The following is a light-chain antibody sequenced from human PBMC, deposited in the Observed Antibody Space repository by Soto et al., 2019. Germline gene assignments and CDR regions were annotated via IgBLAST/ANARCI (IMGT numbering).Light chain of an antibody. V-gene: IGKV3-20*01. CDR1: RSVSSTY. CDR3: QQYGSSPVT. Sequence: EIVLTQSPGTLSFSPGERSTLSRRASRSVSSTYLAWYQQRPGQAPRLLIYGASSRATGIPDRFSGSGSGTDFTLTVGRLEPEDFALYFCQQYGSSPVTFGQGTRLEIK. CDR2: GAS. J-gene: IGKJ5*01.